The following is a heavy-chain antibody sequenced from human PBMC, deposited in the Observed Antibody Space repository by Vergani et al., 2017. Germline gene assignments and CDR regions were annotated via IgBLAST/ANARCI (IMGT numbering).Heavy chain of an antibody. CDR2: ISGHGDRT. CDR3: AKDYGDYFDY. CDR1: GFTFSNSA. Sequence: EVHLLESGGGQVEAGGSLRLSCVASGFTFSNSAMSWVRQTSGKGLEWVSAISGHGDRTYYADSVKGRFTISRDNSKNTVYLQMNSLKAEDRAVYYCAKDYGDYFDYWGQGTLVTVSS. V-gene: IGHV3-23*01. D-gene: IGHD4-17*01. J-gene: IGHJ4*02.